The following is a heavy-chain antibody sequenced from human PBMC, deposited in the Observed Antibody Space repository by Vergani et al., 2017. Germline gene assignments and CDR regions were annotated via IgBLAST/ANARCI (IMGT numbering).Heavy chain of an antibody. V-gene: IGHV3-33*01. Sequence: QVQLVESGGGVVQPGRSLRLSCAASGFTFNQYGMHWVRQAPGKGLEWVAVTWYDGNNKQYADSVKGRLTISRDNSKSTMYLKMNSRRDEDTGVYYCARDLRLLYNRFDPWGQGTLVTVSS. D-gene: IGHD1-14*01. CDR1: GFTFNQYG. CDR3: ARDLRLLYNRFDP. J-gene: IGHJ5*02. CDR2: TWYDGNNK.